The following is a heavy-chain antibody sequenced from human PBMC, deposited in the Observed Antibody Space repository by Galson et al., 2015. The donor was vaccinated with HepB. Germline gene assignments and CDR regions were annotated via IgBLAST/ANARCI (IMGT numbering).Heavy chain of an antibody. CDR1: GYTFTSYA. CDR3: ARGPGTIKWAPFDP. D-gene: IGHD1-1*01. J-gene: IGHJ5*02. Sequence: SVKVSCKASGYTFTSYAMNWVRQAPGQGLEWMGWINTNTGNPTYAQGFTGRFVFSLDTSVSTAYLQISSLKAEDTAVYYCARGPGTIKWAPFDPWGQGTLVTVSS. V-gene: IGHV7-4-1*02. CDR2: INTNTGNP.